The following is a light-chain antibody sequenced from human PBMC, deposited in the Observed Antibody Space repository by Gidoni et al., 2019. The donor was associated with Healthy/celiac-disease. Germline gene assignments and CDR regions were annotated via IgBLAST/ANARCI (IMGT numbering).Light chain of an antibody. Sequence: DIVLTQSPGTLSLSPGERATLSCRASQSVSSSYLAWYQQKPGQAPRLLIYGASSRATGIPDRFSGSGSGTDFTLTISRLEPEDFAVYYCQQYGSSRALTFGGXTKVEIK. CDR2: GAS. CDR3: QQYGSSRALT. J-gene: IGKJ4*01. CDR1: QSVSSSY. V-gene: IGKV3-20*01.